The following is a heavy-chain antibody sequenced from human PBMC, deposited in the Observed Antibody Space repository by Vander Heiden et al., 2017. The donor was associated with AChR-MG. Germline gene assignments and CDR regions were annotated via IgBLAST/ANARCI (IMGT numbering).Heavy chain of an antibody. CDR3: ARGLRRGGATGNYFDF. V-gene: IGHV1-8*01. J-gene: IGHJ4*02. CDR1: GYTFTSYD. D-gene: IGHD1-26*01. CDR2: MNPNSGNT. Sequence: AQLVQSWASVSLSCTASGYTFTSYDINWVRHAPAPGLEWMGGMNPNSGNTGYEQKFQGRVTMTRSTSISTAYMELSSLRSEDTAVYYCARGLRRGGATGNYFDFWGQGTLVTVSS.